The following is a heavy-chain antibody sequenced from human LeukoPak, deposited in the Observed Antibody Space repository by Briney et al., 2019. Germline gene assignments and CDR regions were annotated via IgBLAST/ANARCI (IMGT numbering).Heavy chain of an antibody. Sequence: GGSLRLSCAASGFTFSSYSMNWVRQAPGKGLEWVSVIYSGGSTYYADSVKGRFTISRDNSKNTLYLQMNSLRAEDTAVYYCARDRGVPAYYFDYWGQGTLVTVSS. D-gene: IGHD2-2*01. CDR1: GFTFSSYS. CDR2: IYSGGST. J-gene: IGHJ4*02. CDR3: ARDRGVPAYYFDY. V-gene: IGHV3-66*01.